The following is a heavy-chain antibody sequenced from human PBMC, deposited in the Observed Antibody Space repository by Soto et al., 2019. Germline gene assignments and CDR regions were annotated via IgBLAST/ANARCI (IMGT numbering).Heavy chain of an antibody. CDR2: IYYSGST. D-gene: IGHD3-10*01. J-gene: IGHJ4*02. Sequence: SETLSLTCAVSGGSISTYFWSWIRQPPGKGLEWIGYIYYSGSTNYNPSLKSRVTISVDTSKNQFSLKLSSVTAADTAVYYCARYYGGYSDYWGQGTLVTVSS. CDR1: GGSISTYF. CDR3: ARYYGGYSDY. V-gene: IGHV4-59*08.